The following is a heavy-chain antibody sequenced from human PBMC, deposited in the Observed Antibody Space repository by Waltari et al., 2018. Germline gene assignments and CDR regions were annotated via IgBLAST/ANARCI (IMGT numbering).Heavy chain of an antibody. V-gene: IGHV4-59*11. CDR3: AREEQSLAAAEYYFDY. CDR2: IYYSGST. D-gene: IGHD6-13*01. CDR1: GGSISSHS. Sequence: QVQLQESGPGLVKRSETLSLTCTVSGGSISSHSWSWIRQPPGKGLEWIGYIYYSGSTNYNPSLKSRVTISVDTSKNQFSLKLSSVTAADTAVYYCAREEQSLAAAEYYFDYWGQGTLVTVSS. J-gene: IGHJ4*02.